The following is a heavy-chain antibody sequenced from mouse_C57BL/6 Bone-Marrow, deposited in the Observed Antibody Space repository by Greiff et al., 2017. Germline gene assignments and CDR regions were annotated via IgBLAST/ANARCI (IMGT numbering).Heavy chain of an antibody. CDR2: IFPGSGST. J-gene: IGHJ2*01. D-gene: IGHD1-1*01. Sequence: VQLQQSGPELVKPGASVKISCKASGYTFTDYYINWVKQRPGQGLEWIGWIFPGSGSTYYNEKFKGKATLTVDKSSSTAYMLLSSLTSADSAVYFGARGPYYGRALYYFDYWGQGTTLTVSS. V-gene: IGHV1-75*01. CDR3: ARGPYYGRALYYFDY. CDR1: GYTFTDYY.